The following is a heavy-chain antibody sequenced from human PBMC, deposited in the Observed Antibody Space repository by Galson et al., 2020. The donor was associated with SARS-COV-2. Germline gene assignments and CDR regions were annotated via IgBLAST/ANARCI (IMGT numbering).Heavy chain of an antibody. J-gene: IGHJ6*02. CDR2: IRSKTAGGTT. V-gene: IGHV3-15*01. CDR3: TADYGDYETGGYSYSGLDV. Sequence: GGSLRLSCAASGFSFKPAWMSWVRQAPGKGLEWVGRIRSKTAGGTTDYAAPVKGRFTISRDDSKNMVFLQMDSLKTEDTAVYYCTADYGDYETGGYSYSGLDVWGQGTTVTVSS. CDR1: GFSFKPAW. D-gene: IGHD4-17*01.